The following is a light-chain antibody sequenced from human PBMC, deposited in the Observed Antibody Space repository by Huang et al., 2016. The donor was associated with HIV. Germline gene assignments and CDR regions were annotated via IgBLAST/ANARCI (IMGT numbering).Light chain of an antibody. CDR2: AAS. J-gene: IGKJ4*01. CDR1: QGIKNH. V-gene: IGKV1-16*02. Sequence: IQLTQSPSSLSASVGDTVTITCRASQGIKNHVAWFQQKPGKAPKSLIYAASNLQNGVPSKFSGSGSGTDFTLTIDSLQPEDFATYYCQQYNTYPVTFGGGTKVEI. CDR3: QQYNTYPVT.